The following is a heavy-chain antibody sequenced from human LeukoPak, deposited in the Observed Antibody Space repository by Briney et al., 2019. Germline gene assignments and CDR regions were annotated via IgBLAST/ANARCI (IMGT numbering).Heavy chain of an antibody. CDR1: GGSISSSSYY. D-gene: IGHD2-15*01. V-gene: IGHV4-39*01. J-gene: IGHJ5*02. CDR3: ARHPGGYCSGGSCYSGPVPLFDP. CDR2: IYYSGST. Sequence: PSETLSLTCTVSGGSISSSSYYWGWIRQPPGKGLEWIGSIYYSGSTYYNPSLKSRVTISVDTSKNQFSLKLSSVTAADTAVYYCARHPGGYCSGGSCYSGPVPLFDPWGQGTLVTVSS.